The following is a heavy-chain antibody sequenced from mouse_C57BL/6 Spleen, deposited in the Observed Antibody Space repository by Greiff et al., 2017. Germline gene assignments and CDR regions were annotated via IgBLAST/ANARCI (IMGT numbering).Heavy chain of an antibody. V-gene: IGHV1-52*01. CDR3: ARLGEPCYFDY. J-gene: IGHJ2*01. CDR2: LDPSACGT. Sequence: VQLQQPGAELVRPGSSVKLSCKASGYTFTCSWMHWVKQRPIHGLEWIGNLDPSACGTPSNQPFTVTASLPVDKASSPAYMQLSSLTSGDAAVDYCARLGEPCYFDYGGKGTTRTVSS. CDR1: GYTFTCSW.